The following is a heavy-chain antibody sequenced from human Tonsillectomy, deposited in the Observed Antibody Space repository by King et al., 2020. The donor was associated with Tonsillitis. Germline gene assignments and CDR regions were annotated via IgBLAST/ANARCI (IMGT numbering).Heavy chain of an antibody. J-gene: IGHJ4*02. CDR1: GYTFTDYY. Sequence: VQLVQSGAEVKKPGASVRVSCKASGYTFTDYYIHWVRQAPGQGLEWMGWINPNTGSANYAQKFQGRVTMTRDTSNSTAYMELSSLRSDDTAVFYCVRRYFDYWGQGSPVTVSS. CDR3: VRRYFDY. V-gene: IGHV1-2*02. CDR2: INPNTGSA.